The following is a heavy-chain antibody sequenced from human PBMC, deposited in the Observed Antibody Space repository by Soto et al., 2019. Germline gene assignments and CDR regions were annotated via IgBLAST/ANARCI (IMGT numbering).Heavy chain of an antibody. V-gene: IGHV1-46*01. CDR1: GYTFTSYY. CDR3: AXEXXLTGENAFDI. Sequence: QVQLVQSGAEVKKPGASVKVSCKASGYTFTSYYMHWVRQAPGQGLEWMGIINPSGGSTSYAQKFQGRVTMTXDTSTSTVYXXLSSLRSEDTAVYYXAXEXXLTGENAFDIWGQGTMVTVSS. D-gene: IGHD7-27*01. J-gene: IGHJ3*02. CDR2: INPSGGST.